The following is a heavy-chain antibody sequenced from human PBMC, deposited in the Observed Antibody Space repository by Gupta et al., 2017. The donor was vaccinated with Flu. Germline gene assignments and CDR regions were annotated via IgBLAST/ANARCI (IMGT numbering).Heavy chain of an antibody. Sequence: EVNLVESGGGLVQPGRSLRLSCTTSGFIFGDYAMSWVRQAPGKGLEWVSFIRSKTYGDITEYAASVKGRFTISRDDSKSIAYLEMNSLKIEDTAVYFCTRADHRYCSRNNCYAGDYWGQGTLVTVSS. J-gene: IGHJ4*02. CDR2: IRSKTYGDIT. V-gene: IGHV3-49*04. CDR1: GFIFGDYA. D-gene: IGHD2-2*01. CDR3: TRADHRYCSRNNCYAGDY.